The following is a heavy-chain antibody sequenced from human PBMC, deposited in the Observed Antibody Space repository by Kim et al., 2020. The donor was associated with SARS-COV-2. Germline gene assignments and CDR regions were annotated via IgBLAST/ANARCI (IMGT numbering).Heavy chain of an antibody. CDR1: GGSFSGYY. CDR3: ARAPYGDPFDY. Sequence: SETLSLTCAVYGGSFSGYYWSWIRQPPGKGLEWIGEINHSGSTNYNPSLKSRVTISVDTSKNQFSLKLSSLTAADTAVYYCARAPYGDPFDYWGQGTLVT. J-gene: IGHJ4*02. V-gene: IGHV4-34*01. CDR2: INHSGST. D-gene: IGHD4-17*01.